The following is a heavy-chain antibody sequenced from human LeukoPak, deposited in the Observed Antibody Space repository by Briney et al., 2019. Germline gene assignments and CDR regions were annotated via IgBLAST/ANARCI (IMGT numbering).Heavy chain of an antibody. V-gene: IGHV1-2*02. Sequence: ASVKVSCKASGYTFTGYYIHWVRQAPGQGLEWMGWINPNSGGTNYAQKLQGRVTMTTDTSTSTAYMELRSLRSDDTAVYYCARESSGWYPVDYWGQGTLVTVSS. CDR1: GYTFTGYY. J-gene: IGHJ4*02. CDR3: ARESSGWYPVDY. CDR2: INPNSGGT. D-gene: IGHD6-19*01.